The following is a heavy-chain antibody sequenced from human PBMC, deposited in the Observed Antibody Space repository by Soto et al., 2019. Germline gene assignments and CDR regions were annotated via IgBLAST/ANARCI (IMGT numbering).Heavy chain of an antibody. CDR2: IYSGGKT. V-gene: IGHV3-53*01. CDR1: GFTFSSYA. D-gene: IGHD1-26*01. J-gene: IGHJ6*02. CDR3: ARSVGARGNGVDV. Sequence: GGSLRLSCAASGFTFSSYAMSWVRQAPGKGLEWVSVIYSGGKTYYADSVEGRFTVSRDKSANTLDLQMNSLRVEDTAVYYCARSVGARGNGVDVWGQGTTVTVSS.